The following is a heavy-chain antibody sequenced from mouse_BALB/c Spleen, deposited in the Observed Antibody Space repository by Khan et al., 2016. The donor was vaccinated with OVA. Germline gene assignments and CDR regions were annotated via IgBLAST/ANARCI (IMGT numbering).Heavy chain of an antibody. Sequence: QVRLQQSGAELVRPGASVKLSCKTSGYTFTSYWIHWVKQRSGQGLEWIGRIYPGTDNSYYNENFKDKATLTADKSSSNAYMQLSSLKSEDSDVYDCAREEAVYQFDHWGQGTTLTVSS. D-gene: IGHD3-3*01. J-gene: IGHJ2*01. CDR3: AREEAVYQFDH. CDR1: GYTFTSYW. CDR2: IYPGTDNS. V-gene: IGHV1S132*01.